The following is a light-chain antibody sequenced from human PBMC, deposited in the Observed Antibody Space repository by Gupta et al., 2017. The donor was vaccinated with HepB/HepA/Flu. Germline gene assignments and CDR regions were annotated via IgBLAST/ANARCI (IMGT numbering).Light chain of an antibody. CDR3: EVWDSSMDHVV. CDR2: YNS. V-gene: IGLV3-21*04. Sequence: SHLLTQPLTVVVDPGPTARNCCGRINMGSKNVHWYQQKPGQAPVLVIYYNSDRPSGFPERFSGSNSGNTASLTISRVESEDEADYYCEVWDSSMDHVVFGGGTKLTVL. J-gene: IGLJ2*01. CDR1: NMGSKN.